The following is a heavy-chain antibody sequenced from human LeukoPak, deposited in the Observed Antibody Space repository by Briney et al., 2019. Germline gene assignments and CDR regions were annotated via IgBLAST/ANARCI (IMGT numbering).Heavy chain of an antibody. CDR3: ARGTSYDLDAFDI. D-gene: IGHD5-12*01. CDR2: IYYSGST. V-gene: IGHV4-59*01. CDR1: GGSISSYY. Sequence: PSETLSLTCTVSGGSISSYYWSWIRQPPGKGLEWIGYIYYSGSTNYNPSLKSRVTISVDTSKNQFSLKLSSVTAADTAVYYCARGTSYDLDAFDIWGQGTMVTVSS. J-gene: IGHJ3*02.